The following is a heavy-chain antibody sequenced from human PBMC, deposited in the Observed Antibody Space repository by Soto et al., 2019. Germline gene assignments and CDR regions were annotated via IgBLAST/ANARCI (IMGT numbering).Heavy chain of an antibody. CDR2: IRSKANSYAT. CDR3: TRQRGDGPR. D-gene: IGHD3-10*01. CDR1: GSTFSGSA. Sequence: PGGSLRLSCAASGSTFSGSAMHWVRQASGKGLEWVGRIRSKANSYATAYAASVKGRFTISRDDSKNTAYLQMNSLKTEDTAVYYCTRQRGDGPRWGQGTLVTVSS. V-gene: IGHV3-73*01. J-gene: IGHJ4*02.